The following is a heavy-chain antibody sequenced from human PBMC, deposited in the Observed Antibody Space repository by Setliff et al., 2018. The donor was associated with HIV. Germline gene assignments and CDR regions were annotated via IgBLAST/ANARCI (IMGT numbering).Heavy chain of an antibody. J-gene: IGHJ3*02. V-gene: IGHV1-69*05. CDR3: ARILVGVDDAFDI. Sequence: SVKVSCKASGGTFSSYAISWVRQAPGQGLEWIGGIIPIFGTANYAQKFQGRVTITTDESTGTTYMELSSLRSEDTAVYCCARILVGVDDAFDIWGQGTMVT. D-gene: IGHD1-26*01. CDR2: IIPIFGTA. CDR1: GGTFSSYA.